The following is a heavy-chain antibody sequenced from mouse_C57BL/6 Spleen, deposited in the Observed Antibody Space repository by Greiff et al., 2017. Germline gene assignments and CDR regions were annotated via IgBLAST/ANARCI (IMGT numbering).Heavy chain of an antibody. V-gene: IGHV5-6*01. CDR1: GFTFSSYG. D-gene: IGHD3-2*02. CDR2: ISSGGSSN. Sequence: EVKLVESGGDLVKPGGSLKLSCAASGFTFSSYGMSWVRQTPDKRPEWVATISSGGSSNYYPDRVKGRFTISRDNAKNTLYLQMSSLKSEDTAMYYGASSDSSGYGGYFDYWGQGTTLTVSS. J-gene: IGHJ2*01. CDR3: ASSDSSGYGGYFDY.